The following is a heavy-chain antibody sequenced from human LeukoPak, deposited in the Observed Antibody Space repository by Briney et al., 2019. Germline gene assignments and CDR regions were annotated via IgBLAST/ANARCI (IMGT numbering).Heavy chain of an antibody. CDR3: ARDMGLLWFGELLTDY. CDR2: INPNSGGR. V-gene: IGHV1-2*02. CDR1: GYTFTAYY. J-gene: IGHJ4*02. D-gene: IGHD3-10*01. Sequence: GASVNVSSMASGYTFTAYYMHWVRQAPGHGLEWMGWINPNSGGRNYAQKFQGRVTITRDTCISTAYMELSRLRSDDTAVYYCARDMGLLWFGELLTDYWGQGTLVTVSS.